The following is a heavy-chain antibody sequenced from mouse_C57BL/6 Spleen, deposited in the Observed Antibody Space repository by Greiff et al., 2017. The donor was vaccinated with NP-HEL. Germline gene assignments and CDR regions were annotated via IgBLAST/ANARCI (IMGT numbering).Heavy chain of an antibody. CDR2: ISSGSSTI. CDR1: GFTFSDYG. Sequence: DVHLVESGGGLVKPGGSLKLSCAASGFTFSDYGMHWVRQAPEKGLEWVAYISSGSSTIYYADTVKGRFTISRDNAKNTLFLQMTRLRSEETAMYYCARWAYYGNYPYAMDFWGQGTSVTVSS. V-gene: IGHV5-17*01. D-gene: IGHD2-10*01. J-gene: IGHJ4*01. CDR3: ARWAYYGNYPYAMDF.